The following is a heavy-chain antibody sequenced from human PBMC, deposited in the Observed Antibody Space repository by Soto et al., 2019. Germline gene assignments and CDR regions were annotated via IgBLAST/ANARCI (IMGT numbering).Heavy chain of an antibody. J-gene: IGHJ1*01. V-gene: IGHV4-31*11. CDR1: DESVTSPGNY. CDR3: TLNHCAGGGCYDRDY. Sequence: VQLQESGPGLVKPSQTLSLTCAVSDESVTSPGNYWNWIRQRPDTGLEWIGYISSGGGPFYNPSLQSRVSLSLDTSNILFSLTLNSVTAADTAVYYCTLNHCAGGGCYDRDYWGQGTRVTVSS. CDR2: ISSGGGP. D-gene: IGHD2-15*01.